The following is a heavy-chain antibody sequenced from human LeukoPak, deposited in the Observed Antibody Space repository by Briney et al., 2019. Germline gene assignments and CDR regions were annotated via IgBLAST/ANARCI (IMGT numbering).Heavy chain of an antibody. CDR3: ARDVSSMFPNWFDP. D-gene: IGHD6-6*01. CDR2: IWNSGST. CDR1: GDSTSSRTYY. J-gene: IGHJ5*02. Sequence: TSQTLSLTCSVSGDSTSSRTYYWTWIRQHPEKGLEWIGYIWNSGSTNYNPALKSRVTISVDTSKNQFSLKLTSVTAADTAIYYCARDVSSMFPNWFDPWGQGILVIVSS. V-gene: IGHV4-31*03.